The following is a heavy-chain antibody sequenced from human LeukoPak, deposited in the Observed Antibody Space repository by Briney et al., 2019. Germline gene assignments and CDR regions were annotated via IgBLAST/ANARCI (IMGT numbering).Heavy chain of an antibody. V-gene: IGHV3-7*01. J-gene: IGHJ4*02. Sequence: GGSLRLSCAASGFTFSSYWMSWVRQAPGKGLEWVANIKQDGSEKYYVDSVKGRFTISRDNAKNSLYLQRNSLRAEDTAVYYCARDLKYSSGWYDYWGQGTLVTVSS. CDR2: IKQDGSEK. CDR3: ARDLKYSSGWYDY. CDR1: GFTFSSYW. D-gene: IGHD6-19*01.